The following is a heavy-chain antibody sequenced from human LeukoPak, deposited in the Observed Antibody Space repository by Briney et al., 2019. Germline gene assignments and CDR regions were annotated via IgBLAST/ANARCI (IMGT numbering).Heavy chain of an antibody. CDR1: GYTLTELS. D-gene: IGHD3-10*02. J-gene: IGHJ4*02. CDR3: ATDLVRGPSSPH. Sequence: ASVKVSCKVSGYTLTELSMHWVRQARGKGLEWMGGFDPEDGETIYAQKFQGRVTMTEDTSTDTAYMELSSLRSEDTAVYYCATDLVRGPSSPHWGQGTLVTVSS. V-gene: IGHV1-24*01. CDR2: FDPEDGET.